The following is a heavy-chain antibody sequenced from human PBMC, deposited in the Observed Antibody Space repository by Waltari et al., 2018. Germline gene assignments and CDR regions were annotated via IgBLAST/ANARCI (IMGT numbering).Heavy chain of an antibody. CDR1: GYSISSGYY. CDR2: IYHSGDT. V-gene: IGHV4-38-2*01. Sequence: QVQLQESGPGLVKPSETLSLTCAVSGYSISSGYYWGWIRQPPGKGLEWIGSIYHSGDTYYNPSLQSRVTISVDTSKNQFSLKLSSVTAADTAVYYCARYSSAAGADYFDYWGQGTLVTVSS. J-gene: IGHJ4*02. D-gene: IGHD6-13*01. CDR3: ARYSSAAGADYFDY.